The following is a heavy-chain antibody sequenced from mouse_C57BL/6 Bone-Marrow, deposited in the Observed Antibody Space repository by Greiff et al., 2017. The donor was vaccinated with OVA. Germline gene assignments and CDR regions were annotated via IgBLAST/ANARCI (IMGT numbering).Heavy chain of an antibody. CDR2: ILPGSGGT. Sequence: VQLQESGAELMKPGASVKLSCKATGYTFTGYWIEWVKQRPGHGLEWIGEILPGSGGTNYNEKFKGTATFTADTSSNTAYMQLSSLTTEDSAIYYCARDYYGSSWYFDVWGTGTTVTVSS. J-gene: IGHJ1*03. CDR1: GYTFTGYW. D-gene: IGHD1-1*01. V-gene: IGHV1-9*01. CDR3: ARDYYGSSWYFDV.